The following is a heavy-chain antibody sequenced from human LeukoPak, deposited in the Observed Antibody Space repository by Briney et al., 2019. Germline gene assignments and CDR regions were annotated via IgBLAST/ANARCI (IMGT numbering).Heavy chain of an antibody. CDR2: SKSKTDGGTT. V-gene: IGHV3-15*01. J-gene: IGHJ6*02. CDR3: PTDGNGYGDYVDYYYGMDV. CDR1: GFTFSNAW. D-gene: IGHD4-17*01. Sequence: GGSLRLSCAASGFTFSNAWMSWVRQAPGKGLEWVGRSKSKTDGGTTDYAAPVKGRFTISRDDSKNTLYLQMHSLKTEDTAVYYCPTDGNGYGDYVDYYYGMDVWGQGTTVTVSS.